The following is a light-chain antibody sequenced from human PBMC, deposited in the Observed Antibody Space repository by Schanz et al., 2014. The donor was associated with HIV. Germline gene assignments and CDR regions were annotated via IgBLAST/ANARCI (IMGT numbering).Light chain of an antibody. CDR2: GAS. Sequence: EIVMTQSPATLSVSPGERATLSCRASQSVRNNLAWYQQKPGQAPRLLVYGASTRATDFPARFSGGGSGTDFTLTISRLEPEDFAVYSCQQYATSPWTFGQGTKVEIK. CDR3: QQYATSPWT. V-gene: IGKV3-15*01. CDR1: QSVRNN. J-gene: IGKJ1*01.